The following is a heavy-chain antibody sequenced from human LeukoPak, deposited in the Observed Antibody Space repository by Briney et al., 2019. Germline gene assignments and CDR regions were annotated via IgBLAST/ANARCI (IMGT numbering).Heavy chain of an antibody. D-gene: IGHD3-3*01. J-gene: IGHJ4*02. CDR1: GFTFSSYG. V-gene: IGHV3-30*02. Sequence: PGGSLRLSCAASGFTFSSYGMHWVRQAPGKGLEWVAFIRYDGSNKYYADSVKGRFTISRDNSKNTLYLQMNSLRAEDTAVYYCAKGQYYNFWSGSQGYFDYWGQGTLVTVSS. CDR3: AKGQYYNFWSGSQGYFDY. CDR2: IRYDGSNK.